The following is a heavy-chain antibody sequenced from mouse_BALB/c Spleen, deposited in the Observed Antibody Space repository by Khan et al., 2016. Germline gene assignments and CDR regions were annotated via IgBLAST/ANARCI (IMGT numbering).Heavy chain of an antibody. D-gene: IGHD1-1*01. V-gene: IGHV5-17*02. Sequence: EVELVESGGGLVQPGGPRKLSCAASGFTFSSFGMHWVRQAPEKGLEWVAYISSGSSTIYYADTLKGRFTISRDNPKNTLSLQMTSLRSEDTAMYYCARSGFSYGSSFGRYYVMAYWGQGTSVTVSA. J-gene: IGHJ4*01. CDR2: ISSGSSTI. CDR1: GFTFSSFG. CDR3: ARSGFSYGSSFGRYYVMAY.